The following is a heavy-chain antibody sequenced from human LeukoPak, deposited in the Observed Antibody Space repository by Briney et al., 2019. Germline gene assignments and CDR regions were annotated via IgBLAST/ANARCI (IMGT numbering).Heavy chain of an antibody. CDR2: LHHSGIT. D-gene: IGHD2-2*01. J-gene: IGHJ4*02. Sequence: SETLSLTCTVSGGSISSSSYYWGWIRQPPGKGLEWIATLHHSGITYYNPSLKSRVTVSADTSKNQFSLKLTSATAADTAVYYCARLDVVVVPSASFDNWGQGTLVTVSS. CDR3: ARLDVVVVPSASFDN. CDR1: GGSISSSSYY. V-gene: IGHV4-39*01.